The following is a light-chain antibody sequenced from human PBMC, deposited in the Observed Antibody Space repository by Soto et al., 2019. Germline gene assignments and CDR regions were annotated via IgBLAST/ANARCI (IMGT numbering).Light chain of an antibody. V-gene: IGLV4-69*01. CDR1: SGHSSYA. J-gene: IGLJ1*01. Sequence: QLVLTQSPSASASLGASVKLICTLSSGHSSYAIAWHQQQPEKGPRYLMKLNSDGSHSKGDGIPDRFSGSSSGAERYLIISSLQSEDEADYYCQTWGTGIHVFGNGTKLTVL. CDR2: LNSDGSH. CDR3: QTWGTGIHV.